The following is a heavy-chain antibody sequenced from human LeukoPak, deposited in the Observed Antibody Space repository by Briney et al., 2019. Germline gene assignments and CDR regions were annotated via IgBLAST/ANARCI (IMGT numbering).Heavy chain of an antibody. CDR3: ARGRLDYYGSGSAGWFDP. D-gene: IGHD3-10*01. V-gene: IGHV4-34*01. J-gene: IGHJ5*02. CDR1: GGSFSGYY. Sequence: SGTLSLTCAVYGGSFSGYYWSWIRQPPGKGLEWIGEINHSGSTNYNPSLKSRVTISVDTSKNQFSLKLSSVTAADTAVYYCARGRLDYYGSGSAGWFDPWGQGTLVTVSS. CDR2: INHSGST.